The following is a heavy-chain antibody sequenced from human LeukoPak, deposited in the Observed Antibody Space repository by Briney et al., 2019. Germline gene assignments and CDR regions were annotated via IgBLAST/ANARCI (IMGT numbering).Heavy chain of an antibody. CDR2: ISGSGGST. V-gene: IGHV3-23*01. CDR1: GFTFSSCA. D-gene: IGHD3-22*01. CDR3: AKEELLLSDSSGYGF. J-gene: IGHJ4*02. Sequence: GGSLRLSCAASGFTFSSCAMSWVRQAPGKGLEWVSAISGSGGSTYYADSVKGRFTISRDNSKNTLYLQMNSLRAEDTAVYYCAKEELLLSDSSGYGFWGQGTLVTVSS.